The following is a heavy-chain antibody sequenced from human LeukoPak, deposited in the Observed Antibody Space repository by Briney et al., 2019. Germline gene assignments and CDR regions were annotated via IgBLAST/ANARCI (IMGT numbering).Heavy chain of an antibody. D-gene: IGHD6-13*01. J-gene: IGHJ4*02. V-gene: IGHV4-34*01. CDR1: GGSFSGYY. CDR2: IYYSGST. Sequence: PSETLSLTCAVYGGSFSGYYWSWIRQSPGKGLEWIGSIYYSGSTYYNPSLKSRVTILVDTSKNQFSLKLSSVTAADTAVYYCARVRASGPGDYWGQGTLVTVSS. CDR3: ARVRASGPGDY.